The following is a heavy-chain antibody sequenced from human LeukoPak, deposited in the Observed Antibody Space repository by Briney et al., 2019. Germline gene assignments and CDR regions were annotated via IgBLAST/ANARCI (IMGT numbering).Heavy chain of an antibody. D-gene: IGHD3-9*01. Sequence: PGGSLRLSCAASGFTFSDNWVSWVRQAPGKGLEWVANIKQDGSEKYYVDSVKGRFTISRDNAKNSLYLQMNSLRAEDTAVYYCAREDYDILTGFDYWGQGTLVTVSS. V-gene: IGHV3-7*01. CDR2: IKQDGSEK. J-gene: IGHJ4*02. CDR1: GFTFSDNW. CDR3: AREDYDILTGFDY.